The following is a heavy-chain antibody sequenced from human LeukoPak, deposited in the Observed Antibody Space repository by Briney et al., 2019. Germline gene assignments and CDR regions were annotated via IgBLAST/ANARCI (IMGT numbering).Heavy chain of an antibody. CDR3: ASWDPQLGDAFDI. J-gene: IGHJ3*02. CDR2: ISYDGSYK. CDR1: GFTFSTSG. V-gene: IGHV3-30*03. D-gene: IGHD3-16*01. Sequence: PGGSLRLSCAPSGFTFSTSGMHWVRQSPGKGLEWMALISYDGSYKDFADSVQGRFTISRDNSKNTLYLQMNSLRPEDTAVYYCASWDPQLGDAFDIWGQGTMVTVSS.